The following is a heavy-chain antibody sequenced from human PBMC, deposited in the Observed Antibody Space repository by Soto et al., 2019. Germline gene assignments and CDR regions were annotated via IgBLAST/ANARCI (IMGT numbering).Heavy chain of an antibody. CDR1: GGSISSFGYY. J-gene: IGHJ3*02. Sequence: SETLSLTCTVSGGSISSFGYYWGWIRQHPGKGLEWIGYIYYSGSTYYNPSLKSRLTISVDTSKNQFSLKLSSVTAADTAAYYCARDQGGYGAFDIWGQGTMVTVSS. CDR3: ARDQGGYGAFDI. CDR2: IYYSGST. V-gene: IGHV4-31*03. D-gene: IGHD3-22*01.